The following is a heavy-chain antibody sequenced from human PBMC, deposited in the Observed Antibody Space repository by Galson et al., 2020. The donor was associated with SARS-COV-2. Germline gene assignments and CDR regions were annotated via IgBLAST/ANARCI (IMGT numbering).Heavy chain of an antibody. J-gene: IGHJ4*02. CDR2: IYGNDEK. V-gene: IGHV2-5*01. CDR3: AHSGNNGYLPLDY. CDR1: GFSFTSGVG. D-gene: IGHD2-8*01. Sequence: KMSGPTLVKPTQTLTLTCTFSGFSFTSGVGVGWIRQSPGKALEWLALIYGNDEKRYSPSLKSRLTITKDTSKNQVVLRMTNMDPVDTATFFCAHSGNNGYLPLDYWGQGILVTVSS.